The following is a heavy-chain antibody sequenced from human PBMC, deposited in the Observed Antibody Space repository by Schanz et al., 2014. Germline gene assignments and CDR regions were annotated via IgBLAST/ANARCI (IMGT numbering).Heavy chain of an antibody. CDR2: FYSGGST. D-gene: IGHD3-22*01. CDR3: ARVLKDSSGRHNWFDP. Sequence: EVQLVESGGGLVQSGGSLRLSCAATGFTVSSNFVSWVRQAPGKGLEWVSVFYSGGSTYYADSVKGRFTISRDNFKNTLSLQMNSLRAEDTAVYYCARVLKDSSGRHNWFDPWGQGTLVTVSS. J-gene: IGHJ5*02. V-gene: IGHV3-66*01. CDR1: GFTVSSNF.